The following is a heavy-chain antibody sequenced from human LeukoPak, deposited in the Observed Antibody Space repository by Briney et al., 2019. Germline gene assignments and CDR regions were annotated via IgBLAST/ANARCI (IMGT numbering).Heavy chain of an antibody. CDR2: ISYDGSNK. CDR1: GFTFSSYA. CDR3: ARDLSGSGNSPPFWFDP. D-gene: IGHD3-10*01. J-gene: IGHJ5*02. V-gene: IGHV3-30*04. Sequence: PGGSLRLSCAASGFTFSSYAMHWVRQAPGKGPEWVAVISYDGSNKYYADSVKGRFTISRDNSKNTLYLQMNSLRAEDTAVYYCARDLSGSGNSPPFWFDPWGQGTLVTVSS.